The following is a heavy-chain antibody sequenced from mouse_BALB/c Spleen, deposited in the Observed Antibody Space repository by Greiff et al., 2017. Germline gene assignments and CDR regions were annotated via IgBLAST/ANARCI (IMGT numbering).Heavy chain of an antibody. D-gene: IGHD1-2*01. CDR3: ARDRGTTATWFAY. V-gene: IGHV5-4*02. CDR1: GFTFSDYY. CDR2: ISDGGSYT. Sequence: EVQLVESGGGLVKPGGSLKLSCAASGFTFSDYYMYWVRQTPEKRLEWVATISDGGSYTYYPDSVKGRFTISRDNAKNNLYLQMSSLKSEDTAMYYCARDRGTTATWFAYWGQGTLVTVSA. J-gene: IGHJ3*01.